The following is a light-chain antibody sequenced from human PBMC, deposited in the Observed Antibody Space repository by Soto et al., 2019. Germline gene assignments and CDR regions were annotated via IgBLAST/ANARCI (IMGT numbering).Light chain of an antibody. CDR3: QQGNSFPLT. Sequence: DIQMTQSPSSVSASVGDRVTITCRASQDISSWLAWYQQKPGKAPKLLIYAAATFQSGVPSRFSGSGSGTDFTLTISSLQPEAFATYYCQQGNSFPLTFGGATKVPLK. CDR1: QDISSW. J-gene: IGKJ4*01. V-gene: IGKV1D-12*01. CDR2: AAA.